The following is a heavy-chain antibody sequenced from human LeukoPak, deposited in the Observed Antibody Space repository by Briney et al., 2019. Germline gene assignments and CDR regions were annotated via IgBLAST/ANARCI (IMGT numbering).Heavy chain of an antibody. Sequence: KTGGSLRLSCAASGFTFSDYYMSWIRQAPGKGLEWVSYISSSGSTIYYADSMKGRFTISRDNAKNSLYLQMNSLRAEDTAVYYCARSSSGWYYYFDYWGQGTLVTVSS. D-gene: IGHD6-19*01. J-gene: IGHJ4*02. CDR2: ISSSGSTI. V-gene: IGHV3-11*01. CDR1: GFTFSDYY. CDR3: ARSSSGWYYYFDY.